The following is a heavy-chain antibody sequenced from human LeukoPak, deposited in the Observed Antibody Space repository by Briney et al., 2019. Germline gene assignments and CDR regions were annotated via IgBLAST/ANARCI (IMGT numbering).Heavy chain of an antibody. CDR3: ARVVTAAGLDL. V-gene: IGHV4-39*07. D-gene: IGHD6-25*01. CDR2: VHYDGRT. CDR1: GGPISGSIT. Sequence: PSETLSLTCTVSGGPISGSITWGWVRQPPGKGLEWIGNVHYDGRTASNPSLKSRVTISLDTSTNQFSLKMNSVTATDTALYYCARVVTAAGLDLWGQGILVTISS. J-gene: IGHJ5*02.